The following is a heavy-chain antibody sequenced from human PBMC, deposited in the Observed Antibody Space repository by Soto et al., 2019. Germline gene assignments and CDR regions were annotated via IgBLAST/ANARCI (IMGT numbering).Heavy chain of an antibody. J-gene: IGHJ4*02. D-gene: IGHD1-1*01. V-gene: IGHV4-61*01. Sequence: NPSETLSLTCTVSGDSVSSGSYYWSWIRQPPGKGLEWIGYIYYSGNTNYNPSLKSRVTISVATSKNQFSLKLNSATAADTALYYCASFPTDNWPLDYWGQGILVTVSS. CDR3: ASFPTDNWPLDY. CDR1: GDSVSSGSYY. CDR2: IYYSGNT.